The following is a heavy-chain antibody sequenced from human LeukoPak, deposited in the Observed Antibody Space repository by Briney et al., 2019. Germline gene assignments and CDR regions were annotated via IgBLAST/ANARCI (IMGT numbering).Heavy chain of an antibody. V-gene: IGHV3-33*01. Sequence: PGGSLRLSCATSGFTFRSHAMHWVRQSPGKGLEWVAQIWYDGSNKYYADSVKGRFSVSRDNSKNTLYLQMNSLRVEDTAVYYCARDGQRLGPYAMDVWGQGTTITVSS. J-gene: IGHJ6*02. CDR1: GFTFRSHA. CDR2: IWYDGSNK. D-gene: IGHD6-25*01. CDR3: ARDGQRLGPYAMDV.